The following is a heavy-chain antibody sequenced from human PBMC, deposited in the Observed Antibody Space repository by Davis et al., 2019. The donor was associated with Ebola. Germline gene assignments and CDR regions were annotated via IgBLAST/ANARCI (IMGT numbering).Heavy chain of an antibody. J-gene: IGHJ4*02. D-gene: IGHD1-26*01. Sequence: KVSCKASGYSFGSYWIGWVRQMPGKGLEWMAMIYPGDSDTTYSPPFQGQVTLSADKSITTAYLQWSSLKASDTAMYYCARQGGGSGRLTSFDYWGQGTLVTVSS. CDR2: IYPGDSDT. CDR1: GYSFGSYW. V-gene: IGHV5-51*01. CDR3: ARQGGGSGRLTSFDY.